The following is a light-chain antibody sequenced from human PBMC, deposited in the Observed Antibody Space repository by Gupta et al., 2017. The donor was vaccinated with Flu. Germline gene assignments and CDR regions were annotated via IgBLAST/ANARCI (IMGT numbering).Light chain of an antibody. V-gene: IGLV3-21*02. CDR2: DNS. J-gene: IGLJ3*02. Sequence: SSVLTQAPSVSVAPGQTARISCGGDDVGTTSVHWYQQKPGPAPLLVFYDNSDRPSGIPERCSDSNSGNTATLTISKVDAGEEAEYFSQVWQISSDNVRVIGGGTKLTVL. CDR1: DVGTTS. CDR3: QVWQISSDNVRV.